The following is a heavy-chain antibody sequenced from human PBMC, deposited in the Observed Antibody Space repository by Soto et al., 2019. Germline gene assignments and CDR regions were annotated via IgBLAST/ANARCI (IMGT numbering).Heavy chain of an antibody. J-gene: IGHJ6*02. Sequence: EVQLVESGGGLVKPGGSLRLPCAASGFTFSSYSMNWVRQPPGRGLEWVSSISSGSTYIYYADSVKGRFTISRDNAKNSLYLQMNSLRAEDTAVYYCASRRLRDGYIYGPYYDYYGMDVWGQGTTVTVSS. CDR2: ISSGSTYI. V-gene: IGHV3-21*01. CDR3: ASRRLRDGYIYGPYYDYYGMDV. D-gene: IGHD5-18*01. CDR1: GFTFSSYS.